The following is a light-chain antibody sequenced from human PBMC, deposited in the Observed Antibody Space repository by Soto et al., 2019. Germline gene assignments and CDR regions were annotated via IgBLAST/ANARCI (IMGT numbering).Light chain of an antibody. CDR2: GAS. CDR3: QQYNNWPFT. Sequence: EIMMTQSPFTLAVSPGERATLSCRASQSVNSNLAWYQQKPGQAPRLLIYGASTRATGIPASFIGNGSGTEFTLTASSLQPEDFEVYYCQQYNNWPFTFGPGTKVDIK. V-gene: IGKV3-15*01. J-gene: IGKJ3*01. CDR1: QSVNSN.